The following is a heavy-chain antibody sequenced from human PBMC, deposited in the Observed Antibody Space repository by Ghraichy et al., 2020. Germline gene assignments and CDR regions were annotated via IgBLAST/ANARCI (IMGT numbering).Heavy chain of an antibody. CDR1: GDSLSTSNYY. D-gene: IGHD6-6*01. CDR2: LFYSGST. J-gene: IGHJ4*02. Sequence: SETLSLTRTVSGDSLSTSNYYWGWIRQPPGKGLEWIGSLFYSGSTFYNPSLKSRVTMSIDTSKNHFSLKLGSVTAADTAVYYCAREAIAARYFDHWGQGTLVTVSS. V-gene: IGHV4-39*02. CDR3: AREAIAARYFDH.